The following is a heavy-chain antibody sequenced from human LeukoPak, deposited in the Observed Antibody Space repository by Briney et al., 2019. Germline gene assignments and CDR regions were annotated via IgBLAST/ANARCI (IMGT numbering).Heavy chain of an antibody. Sequence: GGSLRLSCADSGFTFGPYTMNWVRQAPGKGLEWVSYISSSSDTIYYADSVKGRFTISRDNSKNTLYLQMNSLRAEDTAVYYCARETYYYGSGSPGYFDYWGQGTLVTVSS. D-gene: IGHD3-10*01. V-gene: IGHV3-48*01. CDR3: ARETYYYGSGSPGYFDY. CDR2: ISSSSDTI. CDR1: GFTFGPYT. J-gene: IGHJ4*02.